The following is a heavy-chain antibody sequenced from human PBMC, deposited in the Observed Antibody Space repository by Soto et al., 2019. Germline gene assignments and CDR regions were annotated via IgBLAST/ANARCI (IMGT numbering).Heavy chain of an antibody. V-gene: IGHV3-53*01. CDR2: LYDVDGT. J-gene: IGHJ3*02. CDR1: GFTVCGKNY. CDR3: VTWHLRENAYDI. Sequence: DVQLVESGGGLIQPGGSLRLSCAASGFTVCGKNYLAWVRQAPGKGLEWVSALYDVDGTFYADSVKGRFTTSGDSSRIIVYLQMTGLRPDDTAVYYCVTWHLRENAYDIWGQGTAVTVSS. D-gene: IGHD4-17*01.